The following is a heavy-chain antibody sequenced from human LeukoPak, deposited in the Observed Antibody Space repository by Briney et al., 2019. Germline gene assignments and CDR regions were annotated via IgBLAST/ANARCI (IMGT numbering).Heavy chain of an antibody. CDR1: GFTFSTYW. Sequence: GGSLRLSCAASGFTFSTYWMSWVRQAPGKGLEWVSAISGSGGSTYYADSVKGRFTISRDNSKNTLYLQMNSLRAEDTAVYYCAKDLGVVEVFDYWGQGTLVTVSS. CDR2: ISGSGGST. D-gene: IGHD1-26*01. V-gene: IGHV3-23*01. J-gene: IGHJ4*02. CDR3: AKDLGVVEVFDY.